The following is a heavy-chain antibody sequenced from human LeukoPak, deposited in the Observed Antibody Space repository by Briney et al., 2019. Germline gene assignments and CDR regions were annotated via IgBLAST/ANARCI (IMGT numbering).Heavy chain of an antibody. CDR3: AGGATVFDY. CDR1: GGSISSYY. Sequence: SETLSLTCTVSGGSISSYYWSWIRQPPGKGLEWIGEINHSGSTNYNPSLKSRVTISVDTSKNQFSLKLSSVTAADTAVYYCAGGATVFDYWGQGTLVTVSS. D-gene: IGHD3-16*01. CDR2: INHSGST. J-gene: IGHJ4*02. V-gene: IGHV4-34*01.